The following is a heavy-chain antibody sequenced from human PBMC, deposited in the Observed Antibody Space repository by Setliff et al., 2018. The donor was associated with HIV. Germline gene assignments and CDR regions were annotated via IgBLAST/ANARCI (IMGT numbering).Heavy chain of an antibody. V-gene: IGHV3-66*04. CDR2: IYNDDYN. CDR1: GFNVNNKY. J-gene: IGHJ5*02. CDR3: ARLSSGWYNWFDP. D-gene: IGHD6-19*01. Sequence: GGSLRLSCAASGFNVNNKYMSWVSQAPGKGLEWVSIIYNDDYNKYADSLKGRFSISADTSKNQLSLKVNSVTVADTAVYYCARLSSGWYNWFDPWGQGTLVTVSS.